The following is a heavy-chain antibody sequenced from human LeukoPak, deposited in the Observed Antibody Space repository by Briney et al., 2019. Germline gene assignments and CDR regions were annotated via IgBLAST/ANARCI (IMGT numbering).Heavy chain of an antibody. V-gene: IGHV1-18*01. CDR3: ARVKLLWFGELWVDY. CDR1: GYTFTSYG. Sequence: GASVKVSCKASGYTFTSYGISWVRQAPGQGLEWMGWISAYNGNTNYAQKLQGRVTMTTDTSTSTAYMELRSLRSDDTAVYYCARVKLLWFGELWVDYWGQGTLVTVSS. D-gene: IGHD3-10*01. J-gene: IGHJ4*02. CDR2: ISAYNGNT.